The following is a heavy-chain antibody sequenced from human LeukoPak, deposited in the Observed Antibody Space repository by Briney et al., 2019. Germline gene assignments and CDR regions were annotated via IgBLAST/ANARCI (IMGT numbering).Heavy chain of an antibody. V-gene: IGHV3-73*01. Sequence: PGGSLKLSCAASGFTFSSSAMHWVRQASGKGLEWVGRIRSKANSYATAYAASVKGRFTISRDDSKNTAYLQMNSLKTEDTAVYYCTRLDTYNWFDPWGQGTLVTVSS. CDR3: TRLDTYNWFDP. D-gene: IGHD3/OR15-3a*01. CDR2: IRSKANSYAT. J-gene: IGHJ5*02. CDR1: GFTFSSSA.